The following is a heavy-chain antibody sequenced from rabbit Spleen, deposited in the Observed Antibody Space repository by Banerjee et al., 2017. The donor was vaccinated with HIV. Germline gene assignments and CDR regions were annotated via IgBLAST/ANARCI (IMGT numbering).Heavy chain of an antibody. CDR2: IDTGSSGFT. J-gene: IGHJ6*01. V-gene: IGHV1S45*01. CDR3: ARDTSSSFSSYGMDL. Sequence: QEQLVESGGGLVQPEGSLTLTCTVSGFDFSINYVMRWVRQAPGKGLEWIACIDTGSSGFTYFASWAKGRFTISKTSSTTVTLQMTSLTAADTATYFCARDTSSSFSSYGMDLWGQGTLVTVS. D-gene: IGHD1-1*01. CDR1: GFDFSINYV.